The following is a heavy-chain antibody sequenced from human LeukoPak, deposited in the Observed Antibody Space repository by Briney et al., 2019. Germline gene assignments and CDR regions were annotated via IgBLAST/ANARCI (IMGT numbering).Heavy chain of an antibody. CDR3: AKDNSGSHGDFDY. V-gene: IGHV3-23*01. J-gene: IGHJ4*02. CDR2: ISGSGGST. CDR1: GFTFSSYA. D-gene: IGHD1-26*01. Sequence: SGGSLRLSCAASGFTFSSYAMSWVRQAPGKGLEWVSAISGSGGSTYCADSVKGRFTISRDNSKNTLYLQMNSLRAEDTAVYYCAKDNSGSHGDFDYWGQGTLVTVSS.